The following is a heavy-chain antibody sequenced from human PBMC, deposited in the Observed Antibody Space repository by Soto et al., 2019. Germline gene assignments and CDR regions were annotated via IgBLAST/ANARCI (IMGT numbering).Heavy chain of an antibody. J-gene: IGHJ6*02. CDR1: GFTFSSYG. Sequence: AGGSLRLSCAASGFTFSSYGMHWVRQAPGKGLEWVAVISYDGSNKYYADSVKGRFTISRDNSKNTLYLQMNSLRAEDTAVYYCAKDGKKYYGMDVWGQGTKVTVYS. CDR3: AKDGKKYYGMDV. V-gene: IGHV3-30*18. CDR2: ISYDGSNK.